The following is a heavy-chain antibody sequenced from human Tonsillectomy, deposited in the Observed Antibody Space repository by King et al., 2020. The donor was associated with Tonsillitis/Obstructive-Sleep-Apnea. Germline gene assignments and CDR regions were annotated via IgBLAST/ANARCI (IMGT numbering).Heavy chain of an antibody. J-gene: IGHJ4*02. CDR2: INHSGRT. CDR3: ARGPNYSSSWYNY. V-gene: IGHV4-34*01. D-gene: IGHD6-13*01. CDR1: GGSFSGYY. Sequence: VQLQQWGAGLLKPSETLSLTCAVYGGSFSGYYWSWIRQPPGKGLEWIGEINHSGRTNYNPSLKSRVTISVDTSKNQFSLKLSSVNAAATAVYYCARGPNYSSSWYNYWGQGTLVTVSS.